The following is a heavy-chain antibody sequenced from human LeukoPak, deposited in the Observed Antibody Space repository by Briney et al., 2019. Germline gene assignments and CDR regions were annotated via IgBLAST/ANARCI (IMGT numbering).Heavy chain of an antibody. CDR1: GGSISSYY. CDR3: AREGGWFGELVYYFDY. CDR2: IYTSGST. Sequence: SETLSLTCTDSGGSISSYYWSWIRQPAGKGLEWIGRIYTSGSTNYNPSLKSRVTMSVDTSKNQFSLKLSSVTAADTAVYYCAREGGWFGELVYYFDYWGQGTLVTVSS. D-gene: IGHD3-10*01. V-gene: IGHV4-4*07. J-gene: IGHJ4*02.